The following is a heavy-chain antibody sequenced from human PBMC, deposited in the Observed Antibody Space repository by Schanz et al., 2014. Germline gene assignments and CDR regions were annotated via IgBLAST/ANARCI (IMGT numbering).Heavy chain of an antibody. V-gene: IGHV3-23*04. D-gene: IGHD2-2*01. CDR3: ARVKYCAITRCYRTETEGIYYMDV. CDR1: GFAVDNYY. J-gene: IGHJ6*03. CDR2: ISGSGGST. Sequence: EVQLVESGGGLVQPGGSLRLSCTASGFAVDNYYMSCVRQAPGKGLEWVSAISGSGGSTYYADSVKGRFTISRDNSKNTLYLQMKSLRAEDTAVYYCARVKYCAITRCYRTETEGIYYMDVWGKGTTVTVSS.